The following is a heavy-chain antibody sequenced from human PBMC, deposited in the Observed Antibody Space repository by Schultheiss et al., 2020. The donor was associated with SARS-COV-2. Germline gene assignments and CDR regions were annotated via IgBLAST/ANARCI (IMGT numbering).Heavy chain of an antibody. D-gene: IGHD6-6*01. CDR2: IYYSGST. CDR1: GGSISSSSYY. V-gene: IGHV4-61*01. J-gene: IGHJ4*02. CDR3: AREYSSSFVDY. Sequence: SETLSLTCTVSGGSISSSSYYWSWIRQPPGKGLEWIGYIYYSGSTNYNPSLKSRVTISVDTSKNQFSLKLSSVTAADTAVYYCAREYSSSFVDYWGQGTLVTVSS.